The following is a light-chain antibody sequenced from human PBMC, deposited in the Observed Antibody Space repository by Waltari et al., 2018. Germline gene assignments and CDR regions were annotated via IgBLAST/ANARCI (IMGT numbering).Light chain of an antibody. CDR1: SSDVGGYNY. CDR3: SSYTSSSVYV. Sequence: QSALTQPASVSGSPGQSITISCTGTSSDVGGYNYVSWYQQHPGKAPKLMIYDVSKRPSGVSNRFSGSKSGNTASLTISGLQADDEADYYGSSYTSSSVYVFGTGTKVTVL. V-gene: IGLV2-14*01. J-gene: IGLJ1*01. CDR2: DVS.